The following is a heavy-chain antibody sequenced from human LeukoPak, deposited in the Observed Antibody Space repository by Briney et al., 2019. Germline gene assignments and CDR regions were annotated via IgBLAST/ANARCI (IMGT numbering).Heavy chain of an antibody. Sequence: SETLSLTCSVSGGSLSSYYWSWIRQPPGKGLEWIGYIYYSGNTNYNPSLKSRVTISIDTSKNQFSLKLTSETAADTAVYYCARAGSSGYLIDYWGQGTLVTVSS. V-gene: IGHV4-59*01. J-gene: IGHJ4*02. CDR3: ARAGSSGYLIDY. CDR1: GGSLSSYY. CDR2: IYYSGNT. D-gene: IGHD3-22*01.